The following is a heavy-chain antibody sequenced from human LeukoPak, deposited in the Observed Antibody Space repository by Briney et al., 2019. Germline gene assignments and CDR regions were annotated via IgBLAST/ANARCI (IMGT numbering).Heavy chain of an antibody. CDR2: ISAYNRNV. Sequence: ASVKVSFKASGYTFTSYGISWVRQAPGQGLEWMGWISAYNRNVNYAQKLQGRVTMTTDTSTSTAYMELRSLRSDDTAVYYCARGESEYVIVYWGQGTLVTVSS. D-gene: IGHD3-10*01. J-gene: IGHJ4*02. CDR1: GYTFTSYG. V-gene: IGHV1-18*01. CDR3: ARGESEYVIVY.